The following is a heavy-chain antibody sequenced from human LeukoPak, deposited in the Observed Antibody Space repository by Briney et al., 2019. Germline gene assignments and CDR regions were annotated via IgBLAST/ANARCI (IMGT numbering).Heavy chain of an antibody. CDR3: AKEGDGDDP. D-gene: IGHD3-16*01. CDR1: GYTFTGYY. Sequence: ASVKVSCKASGYTFTGYYMHWVRQAPGQGLGWMGWINPNSGATNYAQKFRGRVTMTRDTSINTAYMELSRLTSDDTAFYYCAKEGDGDDPWGQGTLVTVSS. CDR2: INPNSGAT. J-gene: IGHJ5*02. V-gene: IGHV1-2*02.